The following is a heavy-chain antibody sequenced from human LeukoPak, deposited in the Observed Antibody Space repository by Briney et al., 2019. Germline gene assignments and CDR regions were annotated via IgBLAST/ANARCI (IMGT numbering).Heavy chain of an antibody. CDR3: ARHAGYDPLDY. V-gene: IGHV4-39*01. D-gene: IGHD5-12*01. Sequence: PSETLSLTCTVSGGSSNYYWGWIRQPPGKGLEWIGSIYYSRSTFYNPSLKSRVTISVATSKKHFSLSLSSVTAADTAVYFCARHAGYDPLDYWGQGTLVTVSS. J-gene: IGHJ4*02. CDR1: GGSSNYY. CDR2: IYYSRST.